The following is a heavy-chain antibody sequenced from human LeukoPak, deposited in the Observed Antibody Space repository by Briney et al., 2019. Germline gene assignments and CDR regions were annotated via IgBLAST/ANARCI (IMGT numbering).Heavy chain of an antibody. Sequence: ASVKVSCKASGSTFSSYAISWVRQAPGQGLEWMGGIIPIFGTANYAQKFQGRVTITADESTSTAYMELSSLRSEDTAIYYCASPVKYYDTWSGYPPFDYWGQGTLVTVSS. CDR1: GSTFSSYA. D-gene: IGHD3-3*01. CDR2: IIPIFGTA. CDR3: ASPVKYYDTWSGYPPFDY. J-gene: IGHJ4*02. V-gene: IGHV1-69*13.